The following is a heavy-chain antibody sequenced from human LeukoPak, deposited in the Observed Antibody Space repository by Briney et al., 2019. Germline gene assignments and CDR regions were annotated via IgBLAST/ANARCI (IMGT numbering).Heavy chain of an antibody. Sequence: SETLSLTCTVSGGSISSGGYYWSWIRQHPGKGLEWIVYIYYSGSTYYNPSLKSRVTISVDTSKNQFSLKLSSVTAADTAVYYCARVGVYYYDSSGYPLRPDAFDIWGQGTMVTVSS. D-gene: IGHD3-22*01. CDR3: ARVGVYYYDSSGYPLRPDAFDI. V-gene: IGHV4-31*03. J-gene: IGHJ3*02. CDR1: GGSISSGGYY. CDR2: IYYSGST.